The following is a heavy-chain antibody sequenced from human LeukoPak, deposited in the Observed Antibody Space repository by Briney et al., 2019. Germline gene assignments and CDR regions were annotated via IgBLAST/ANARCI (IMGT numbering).Heavy chain of an antibody. CDR3: ARGADTGYSSDS. J-gene: IGHJ5*02. CDR1: GFTFSDNY. CDR2: ISSSGSI. V-gene: IGHV3-11*04. D-gene: IGHD6-19*01. Sequence: GGSLRLSCAASGFTFSDNYMCWIRQAPGKGLEWVSYISSSGSIYYADSVKGRFTISRDNAKNSLYLQMNSLRAEDTAVYYCARGADTGYSSDSWGQGTLVTVSS.